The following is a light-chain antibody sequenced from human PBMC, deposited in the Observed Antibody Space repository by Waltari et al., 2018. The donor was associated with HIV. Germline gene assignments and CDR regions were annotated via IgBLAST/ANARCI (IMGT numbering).Light chain of an antibody. Sequence: SYELTQPPSVSVSPGQTASITCSGYQLGDKYAFWYQQKPGQSPVLVIYQDNNRPSGIPERFSGSNSGNTATLTISGTQAMDEADYYCQTWDSSHVVFGGGTKLTVL. CDR2: QDN. J-gene: IGLJ2*01. CDR3: QTWDSSHVV. V-gene: IGLV3-1*01. CDR1: QLGDKY.